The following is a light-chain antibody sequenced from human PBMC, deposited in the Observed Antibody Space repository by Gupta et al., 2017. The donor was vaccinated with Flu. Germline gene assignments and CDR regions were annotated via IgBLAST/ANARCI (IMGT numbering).Light chain of an antibody. Sequence: PDTLSLSPGERATLSCRTSQSVSSYFAWYQQKPGQAPRLLIYEASNRATGIPARFSGSGSGTDFTLIISSLEPEDFAVYYCQQRSSWPWTFGQGTKVEI. J-gene: IGKJ1*01. CDR1: QSVSSY. V-gene: IGKV3-11*01. CDR3: QQRSSWPWT. CDR2: EAS.